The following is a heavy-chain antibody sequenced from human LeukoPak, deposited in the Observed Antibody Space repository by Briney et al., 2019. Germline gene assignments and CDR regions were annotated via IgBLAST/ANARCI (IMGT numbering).Heavy chain of an antibody. J-gene: IGHJ4*02. Sequence: PGGSLRLSCAASGFTFDDYAMHWVRQAPGKGLEWVANIKQDGSEKYYVDSVKGRFTISRDNAKNSLYLQMNSLRAEDTAVYYCARGGGSTVTSANFDYWGQGTLVTVSS. D-gene: IGHD4-17*01. V-gene: IGHV3-7*03. CDR2: IKQDGSEK. CDR3: ARGGGSTVTSANFDY. CDR1: GFTFDDYA.